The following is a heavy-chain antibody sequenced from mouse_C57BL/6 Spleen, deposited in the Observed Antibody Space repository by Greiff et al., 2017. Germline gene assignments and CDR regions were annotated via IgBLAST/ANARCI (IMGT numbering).Heavy chain of an antibody. CDR1: GYTFTSYW. Sequence: VQLQQPGAELVKPGASVKLSCKASGYTFTSYWMHWVKQRPGRGLEWIGRIDPNSGGTKYNEKFKSKATLTVDKPSSTAYMQLSSLTSEDSAVYYCARSRTTVVAENWYFDVWGTGTTVTVSS. CDR2: IDPNSGGT. V-gene: IGHV1-72*01. CDR3: ARSRTTVVAENWYFDV. D-gene: IGHD1-1*01. J-gene: IGHJ1*03.